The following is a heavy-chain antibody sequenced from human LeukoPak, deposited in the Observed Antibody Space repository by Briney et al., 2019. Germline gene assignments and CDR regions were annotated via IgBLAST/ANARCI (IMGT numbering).Heavy chain of an antibody. CDR2: MYYSGST. V-gene: IGHV4-59*08. J-gene: IGHJ5*02. D-gene: IGHD2-2*01. CDR3: ARQAASWGRWFDP. CDR1: GGSISSFY. Sequence: SETLSLTCTVSGGSISSFYWSWIRQPPGKGLEWIGYMYYSGSTNYNPSLKSRVTISVDTSKNQFSLELSSVTAADTAVYYCARQAASWGRWFDPWGQGTLVTVSS.